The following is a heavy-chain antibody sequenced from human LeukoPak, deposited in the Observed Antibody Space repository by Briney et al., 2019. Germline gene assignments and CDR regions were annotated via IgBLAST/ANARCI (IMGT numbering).Heavy chain of an antibody. CDR1: GFTFSSYA. V-gene: IGHV3-30-3*01. J-gene: IGHJ3*02. D-gene: IGHD3-10*01. CDR3: ARDRSSGPPDAFEI. Sequence: GSLRLSCAASGFTFSSYAMHWVRQAPGKGLEWVAVISYDGSNKYYADSVKGRFTISRDNSKNTLYLQMNSLRAEDTAVYYCARDRSSGPPDAFEIWGQGTMVTVSS. CDR2: ISYDGSNK.